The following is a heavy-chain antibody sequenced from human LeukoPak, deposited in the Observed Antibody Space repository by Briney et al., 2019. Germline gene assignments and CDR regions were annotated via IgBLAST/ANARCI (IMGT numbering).Heavy chain of an antibody. D-gene: IGHD3-3*01. CDR2: ISFSVNTK. J-gene: IGHJ4*02. Sequence: GGSLRLSCAASRFTVSSNYMSWVRQAPGKGLEWVSYISFSVNTKYYGDSVKGRFTISRDNSKNTLYLQMNSLRAEDTAVYYCAKDPGKYYDFWSGYYRSSRDYWGQGTLVTVSS. V-gene: IGHV3-11*01. CDR3: AKDPGKYYDFWSGYYRSSRDY. CDR1: RFTVSSNY.